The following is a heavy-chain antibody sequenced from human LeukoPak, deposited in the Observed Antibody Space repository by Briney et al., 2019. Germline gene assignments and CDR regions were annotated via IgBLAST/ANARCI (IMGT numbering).Heavy chain of an antibody. J-gene: IGHJ5*02. CDR1: GFIFTKAW. V-gene: IGHV3-15*01. CDR3: ATEVGYYYDYNWFDP. D-gene: IGHD3-22*01. Sequence: GGSLRLSCAASGFIFTKAWMNWVRQAPGKGLECVGHIKANTDGGTTDYGAPVKGRFTISRDDSKNTLYLQMNSLKTEDTAVYYCATEVGYYYDYNWFDPWGQGTLVTVSS. CDR2: IKANTDGGTT.